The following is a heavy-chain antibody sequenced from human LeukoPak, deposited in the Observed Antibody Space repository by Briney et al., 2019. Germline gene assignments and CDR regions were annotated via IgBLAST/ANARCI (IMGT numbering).Heavy chain of an antibody. D-gene: IGHD2-21*01. CDR3: AKDGED. CDR2: ISGSASDT. V-gene: IGHV3-23*01. Sequence: GGSLILSCVASGFTFRNYAMSWVRQAPGKGLESVSTISGSASDTHYADSVKGRFTISRDNSKNTLYLHMDSLRAEDTAVYYCAKDGEDWGQGTLVTVSS. J-gene: IGHJ4*02. CDR1: GFTFRNYA.